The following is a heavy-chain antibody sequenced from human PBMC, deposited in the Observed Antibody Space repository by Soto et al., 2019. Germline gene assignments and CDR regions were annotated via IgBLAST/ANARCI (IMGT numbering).Heavy chain of an antibody. CDR2: IYYSGST. CDR1: GGSISSSRYR. V-gene: IGHV4-39*01. D-gene: IGHD3-3*01. Sequence: QLQLQESGPGLVKPSETLSLICTVSGGSISSSRYRWGWVRQPPGKGLEWIGTIYYSGSTHYNPSLKSRVTISVDTSKSQFSLRLNSVTAADTAVYYCATVDGLGVGTPFMDYWGQGTLVTVSS. J-gene: IGHJ4*02. CDR3: ATVDGLGVGTPFMDY.